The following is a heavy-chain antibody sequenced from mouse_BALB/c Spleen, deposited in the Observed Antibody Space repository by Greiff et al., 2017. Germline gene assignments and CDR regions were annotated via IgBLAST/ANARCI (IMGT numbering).Heavy chain of an antibody. CDR1: GYTFTSYW. CDR3: TTMITTSSFDY. CDR2: IYPGNSDT. V-gene: IGHV1-5*01. D-gene: IGHD2-4*01. Sequence: VQLQQSGTVLARPGASVKMSCKASGYTFTSYWMHWVKQRPGQGLEWIGAIYPGNSDTSYNQKFKGKAKLTAVTSTSTAYMELSSLTNEDSAVYYCTTMITTSSFDYWGQGTTLTVSS. J-gene: IGHJ2*01.